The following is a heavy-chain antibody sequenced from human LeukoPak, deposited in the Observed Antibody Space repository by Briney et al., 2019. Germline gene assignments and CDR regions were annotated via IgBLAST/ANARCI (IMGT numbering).Heavy chain of an antibody. Sequence: GGSLRLSCAASGFTVSSNYMSWVRQAPGKGLEWISYISSSSGAIYYADSVKGRFTISTDNAKNSLYLQMNSLRAEDTAVYYCARDGAWSGPFDYWGQGTLVTVSS. J-gene: IGHJ4*02. D-gene: IGHD3-3*01. CDR2: ISSSSGAI. V-gene: IGHV3-48*01. CDR3: ARDGAWSGPFDY. CDR1: GFTVSSNY.